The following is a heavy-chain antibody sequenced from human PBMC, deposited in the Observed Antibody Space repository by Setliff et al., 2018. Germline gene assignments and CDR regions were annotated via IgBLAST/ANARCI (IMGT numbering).Heavy chain of an antibody. CDR3: ARINFYVSSGYYYAPDY. CDR2: ISSYNDVT. V-gene: IGHV1-18*01. J-gene: IGHJ4*02. Sequence: ASVKVSCKASGYTFTSYGISWVRQAPGQGLEWVGWISSYNDVTSYAQRFQGRVTLTTDTSTSAAYMELRTLRSDDTAVYYCARINFYVSSGYYYAPDYWGQGTLVTVSS. CDR1: GYTFTSYG. D-gene: IGHD3-22*01.